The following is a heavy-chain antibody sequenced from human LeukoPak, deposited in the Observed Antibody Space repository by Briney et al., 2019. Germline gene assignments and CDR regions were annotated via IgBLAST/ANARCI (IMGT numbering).Heavy chain of an antibody. CDR1: GFTFSSYW. J-gene: IGHJ6*03. Sequence: GGSLRLSCAVSGFTFSSYWMSWVRQAPGKRLEWVANINQDGSEKYYVDSVKGRFTIYRDNDKNSLYLQMHSLRAEDTAVYYCARGSTHYYYYYMDVWGKGTTVTVSS. V-gene: IGHV3-7*04. D-gene: IGHD2/OR15-2a*01. CDR3: ARGSTHYYYYYMDV. CDR2: INQDGSEK.